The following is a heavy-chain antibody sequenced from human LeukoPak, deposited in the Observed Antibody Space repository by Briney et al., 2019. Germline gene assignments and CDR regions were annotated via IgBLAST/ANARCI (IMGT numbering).Heavy chain of an antibody. CDR2: INHSGST. D-gene: IGHD3-22*01. J-gene: IGHJ4*02. Sequence: PSETLSLTCAVYGGSFSGYYWSWIRQPPGKGLEWIGEINHSGSTNYNPSLKSRVTISVDTSKNQFSLKLSSVTAADTAVYYCARGGPEYYDSSGYYRGGFDYWGQGTLVTVSS. CDR1: GGSFSGYY. CDR3: ARGGPEYYDSSGYYRGGFDY. V-gene: IGHV4-34*01.